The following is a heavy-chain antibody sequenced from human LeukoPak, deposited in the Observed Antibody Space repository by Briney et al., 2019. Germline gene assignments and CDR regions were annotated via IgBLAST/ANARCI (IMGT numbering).Heavy chain of an antibody. CDR2: ISSSGSTI. CDR3: PKPLLTPGN. CDR1: GFTFSDYY. V-gene: IGHV3-11*01. J-gene: IGHJ4*02. Sequence: GGSLRLSCAASGFTFSDYYMSWIRQAPGKGLEWVSYISSSGSTIYYADSVKGRFTFSRDNSRNALYLQLSRLRVDDTAFYYCPKPLLTPGNWGPGTLVTVSS. D-gene: IGHD4-23*01.